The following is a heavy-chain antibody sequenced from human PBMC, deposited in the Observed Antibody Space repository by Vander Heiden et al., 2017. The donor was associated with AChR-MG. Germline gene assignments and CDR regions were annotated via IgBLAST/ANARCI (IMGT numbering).Heavy chain of an antibody. CDR3: ARGIGAGSHSASDQTFDY. D-gene: IGHD3-10*01. J-gene: IGHJ4*02. CDR2: IIPILGIA. CDR1: GATFSTYA. V-gene: IGHV1-69*04. Sequence: QVQLVQPGAELKKPGSPVKFSCRASGATFSTYAISWVRQAPGQGLEWRGRIIPILGIANYAQKSEGRVTITAEKPTSTAYMELRSLSSEDTAVYHCARGIGAGSHSASDQTFDYGGQGTLVTVSS.